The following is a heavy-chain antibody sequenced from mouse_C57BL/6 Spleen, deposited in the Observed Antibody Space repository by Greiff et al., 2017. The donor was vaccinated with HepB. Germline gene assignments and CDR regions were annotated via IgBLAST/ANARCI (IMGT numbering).Heavy chain of an antibody. CDR3: ARNRGNNYAMDY. D-gene: IGHD2-1*01. CDR2: ISSGSSTI. Sequence: EVQRVGSGGGLVKPGGSLKLSCAASGFTFSDYGMHWVRQAPEKGLEWVAYISSGSSTIYYADTVKGRFTISRDNAKNTLFLQMTSLRSEDTAMYYCARNRGNNYAMDYWGQGTSVTVSS. V-gene: IGHV5-17*01. CDR1: GFTFSDYG. J-gene: IGHJ4*01.